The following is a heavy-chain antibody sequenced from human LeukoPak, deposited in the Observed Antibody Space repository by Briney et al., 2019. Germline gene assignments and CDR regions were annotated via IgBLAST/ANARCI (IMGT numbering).Heavy chain of an antibody. D-gene: IGHD6-13*01. V-gene: IGHV3-30-3*01. CDR2: ISYDGSNK. Sequence: GGSLRLSCAASGFTFSSYAMHWVRQAPGKGLECVAVISYDGSNKYYADSVQGRFTTSRDNSKNTLYLQMNSLRAEDTAVYYCARGKAAGRYWGQGTLVTVSS. CDR1: GFTFSSYA. CDR3: ARGKAAGRY. J-gene: IGHJ4*02.